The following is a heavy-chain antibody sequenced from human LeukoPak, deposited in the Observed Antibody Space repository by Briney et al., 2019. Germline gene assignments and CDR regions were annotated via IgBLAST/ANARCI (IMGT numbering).Heavy chain of an antibody. D-gene: IGHD5-18*01. CDR3: ARDSMDTAMEAYYFDY. CDR1: GGSVSSYY. Sequence: SETLSLTCTFSGGSVSSYYWGWIRQPAGKGLEWIGSIYYSGSTYYNPSLKSRVTISVDTSKNQFSLKLSSVTAADTAVYYCARDSMDTAMEAYYFDYWGQGTLVTVSS. CDR2: IYYSGST. V-gene: IGHV4-4*07. J-gene: IGHJ4*02.